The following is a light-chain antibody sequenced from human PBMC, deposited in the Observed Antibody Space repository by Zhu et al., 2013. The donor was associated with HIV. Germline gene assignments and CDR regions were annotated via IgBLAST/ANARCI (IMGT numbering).Light chain of an antibody. J-gene: IGKJ2*01. CDR2: KVS. Sequence: DVVMTQSPLSLPVTLGQAASFSCSSSQSLVYTDGNTYLNWFHQRPGQSPRRLIYKVSNRDSGVPDRFSGSGSGTDFTLKISRVEAEDVGVYYCMQGTHWPYTFGQGTKLEIK. CDR3: MQGTHWPYT. V-gene: IGKV2-30*01. CDR1: QSLVYTDGNTY.